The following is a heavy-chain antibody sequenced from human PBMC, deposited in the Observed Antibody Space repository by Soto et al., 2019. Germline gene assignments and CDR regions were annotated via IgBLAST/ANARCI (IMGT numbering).Heavy chain of an antibody. J-gene: IGHJ4*02. D-gene: IGHD3-10*01. CDR3: ARDRDDYGSGNYYNRIDF. Sequence: QVQLVQSGAEVKKPGYSAKVSCKASGGIFSTYAISWLRQAPGQGLEWMGGLIPLFGTPNYAQRFQGRVTITADESTSTAYMELSRLRSEDTAVYYCARDRDDYGSGNYYNRIDFWGQGTLVTVSS. CDR1: GGIFSTYA. CDR2: LIPLFGTP. V-gene: IGHV1-69*01.